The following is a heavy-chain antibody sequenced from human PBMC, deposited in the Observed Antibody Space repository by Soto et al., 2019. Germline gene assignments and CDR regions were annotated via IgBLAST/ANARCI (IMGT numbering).Heavy chain of an antibody. CDR3: ARGGDDIVVVPAATFDY. CDR1: GGSVSSGSYY. J-gene: IGHJ4*02. CDR2: IYYSGST. V-gene: IGHV4-61*01. D-gene: IGHD2-2*01. Sequence: ETLSLTCTVSGGSVSSGSYYWSWIRQPPGKGLEWIGYIYYSGSTNYNPSLKSRVTISVDTSKNQFSLKLSSVTAADTAVYYCARGGDDIVVVPAATFDYWGQGTLVTVSS.